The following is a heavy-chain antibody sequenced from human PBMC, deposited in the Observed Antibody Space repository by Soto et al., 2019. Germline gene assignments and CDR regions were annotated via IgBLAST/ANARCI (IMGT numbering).Heavy chain of an antibody. D-gene: IGHD3-22*01. J-gene: IGHJ4*02. CDR1: GYSFTSYG. Sequence: QVQLVQSGAEVKKPGASVKVSCKASGYSFTSYGISWVRQAPGQGPEWMGWISGHNGNTNHPQSLQGRVTMTTDTSRNTDYMELRSLRSDDTAVYYCARHRFNYYDVTVYYYFDYWGQVALVTVAS. V-gene: IGHV1-18*04. CDR3: ARHRFNYYDVTVYYYFDY. CDR2: ISGHNGNT.